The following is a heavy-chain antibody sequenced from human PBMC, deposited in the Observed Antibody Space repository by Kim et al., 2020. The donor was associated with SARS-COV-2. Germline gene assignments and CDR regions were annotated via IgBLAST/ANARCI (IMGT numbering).Heavy chain of an antibody. CDR3: ARRSPYCGMDV. V-gene: IGHV4-34*01. CDR1: GGSFSGYY. CDR2: INHSGST. Sequence: SETLSLTCAVYGGSFSGYYWSWIRQPPGKGLEWIGEINHSGSTNYNPSLKSRVTISVDTSKNQFSLKLSSVTAADTAVYYCARRSPYCGMDVWGQGTTVTVSS. J-gene: IGHJ6*02.